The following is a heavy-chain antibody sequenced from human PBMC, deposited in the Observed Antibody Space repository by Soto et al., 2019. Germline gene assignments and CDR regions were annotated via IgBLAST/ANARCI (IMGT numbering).Heavy chain of an antibody. J-gene: IGHJ4*02. CDR3: ARDLGAFNYGSAYFDY. CDR2: ICYDGSNQ. V-gene: IGHV3-33*01. CDR1: GFTFSTYG. D-gene: IGHD3-10*01. Sequence: PGGSLRLSCAPSGFTFSTYGMHWVRQAPGKGLEWVAVICYDGSNQYYADSVKGRFTISRDNSKNMLYLQMNSLRAEDTAVYYCARDLGAFNYGSAYFDYWGQGTPVTVSS.